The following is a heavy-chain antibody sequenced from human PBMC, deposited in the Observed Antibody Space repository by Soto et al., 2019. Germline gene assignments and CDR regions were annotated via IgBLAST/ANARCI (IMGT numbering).Heavy chain of an antibody. V-gene: IGHV4-38-2*01. J-gene: IGHJ4*02. CDR1: RSSISDIYY. CDR2: ISHSVYT. Sequence: SEPFTLAFAFSRSSISDIYYWGWIRHPPAVGLDWVGTISHSVYTYYNASLKSRVTLSVETSKIQFSMRLSSVTAADRTVGDRARVLYGVRPYASAYCFDYWGQGTLVT. CDR3: ARVLYGVRPYASAYCFDY. D-gene: IGHD2-2*01.